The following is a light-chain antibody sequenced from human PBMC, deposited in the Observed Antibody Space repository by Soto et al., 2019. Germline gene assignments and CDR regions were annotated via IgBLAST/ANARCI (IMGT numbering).Light chain of an antibody. J-gene: IGKJ1*01. Sequence: PGERATLSCRASQSVSSSYLAWYQQKPGQAPRLVIYGASNRTTGVPDRFSGSGSGTVFSLTISRLEPEDFAVYYCQQYGGSWTFGQGTKVEIK. CDR1: QSVSSSY. CDR3: QQYGGSWT. V-gene: IGKV3-20*01. CDR2: GAS.